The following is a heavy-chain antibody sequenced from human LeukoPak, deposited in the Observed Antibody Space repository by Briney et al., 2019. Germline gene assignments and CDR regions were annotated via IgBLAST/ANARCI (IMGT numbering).Heavy chain of an antibody. Sequence: GGSLRLSCAASGFTFSSYSMNWVRQAPGKGLEWVSSISSSSSYIYYADSVKGRFTISRDNAKNSLYLQMSSLRAEDTAVYYCARDNPGYSYGFDYWGQGTLVTVSS. V-gene: IGHV3-21*01. CDR1: GFTFSSYS. CDR2: ISSSSSYI. CDR3: ARDNPGYSYGFDY. J-gene: IGHJ4*02. D-gene: IGHD5-18*01.